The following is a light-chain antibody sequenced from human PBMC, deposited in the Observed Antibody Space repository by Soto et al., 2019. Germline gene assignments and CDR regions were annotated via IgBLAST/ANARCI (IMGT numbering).Light chain of an antibody. CDR1: QGISSY. Sequence: DIQLTQSSSFLSASVGDRVTITCRASQGISSYLAWYQQKPGKAPKLLIYAASTLQSGVPSRFSGSGSGTEFTLTISSLQTEDFATYYCQQLNSYPHTFGQGTKLEIK. CDR3: QQLNSYPHT. CDR2: AAS. V-gene: IGKV1-9*01. J-gene: IGKJ2*01.